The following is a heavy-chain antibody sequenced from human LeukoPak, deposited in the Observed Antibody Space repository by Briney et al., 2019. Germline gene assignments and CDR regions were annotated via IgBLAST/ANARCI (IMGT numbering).Heavy chain of an antibody. D-gene: IGHD2-21*01. CDR1: GFTFSSYG. CDR2: ISSSSSYI. J-gene: IGHJ6*03. Sequence: GGSLRLSCAASGFTFSSYGMSWVRQAPGKGLEWVSSISSSSSYIYYADSVKGRFTISRDNAKNSLYLQMNSLRAEDTAVYHCARDRLLEDRDFHYYYYMDVWGRGTTVTVFS. V-gene: IGHV3-21*01. CDR3: ARDRLLEDRDFHYYYYMDV.